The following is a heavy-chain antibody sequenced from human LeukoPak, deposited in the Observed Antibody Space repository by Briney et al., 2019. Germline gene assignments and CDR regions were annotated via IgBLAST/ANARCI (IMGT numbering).Heavy chain of an antibody. J-gene: IGHJ6*02. CDR1: GYTFTSYY. V-gene: IGHV1-46*01. CDR2: INPSGGST. Sequence: ASVKVSCKASGYTFTSYYMHWVRQAPGHGLEWMGIINPSGGSTSYAQKFQGRVTMTRDTSTSTVYMELSSLRSEDTAVYYCARSLPLPIAAAGTYYYYGMDVWGQGTTVTVSS. CDR3: ARSLPLPIAAAGTYYYYGMDV. D-gene: IGHD6-13*01.